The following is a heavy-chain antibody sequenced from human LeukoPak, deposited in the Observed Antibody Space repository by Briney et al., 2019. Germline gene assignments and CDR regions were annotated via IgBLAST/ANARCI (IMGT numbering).Heavy chain of an antibody. D-gene: IGHD3-22*01. V-gene: IGHV4-4*07. CDR1: GGSISSYY. Sequence: PSETLSLTCTVSGGSISSYYWSWIRQPAGKGLEWIGRIYTSGSTNYNPSLKSRVTMSVDTSKNQFSLKLSSVTAADTAVYYCASSYYDSSGYYSVDHWGQGTLVTVSS. CDR3: ASSYYDSSGYYSVDH. CDR2: IYTSGST. J-gene: IGHJ4*02.